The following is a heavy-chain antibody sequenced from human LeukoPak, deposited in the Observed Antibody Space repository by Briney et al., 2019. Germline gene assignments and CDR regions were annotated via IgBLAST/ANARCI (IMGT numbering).Heavy chain of an antibody. Sequence: GRSLRLSCAASGFTFSSYAMHWVRQAPGKGLEWVAVISYDGSNKYYADSMKGRFTISRDNSKNTLYLQMNSLRAEDTAVYYCARLESGYSYGYGDYWGQGTLVTVSS. J-gene: IGHJ4*02. D-gene: IGHD5-18*01. CDR1: GFTFSSYA. V-gene: IGHV3-30-3*01. CDR2: ISYDGSNK. CDR3: ARLESGYSYGYGDY.